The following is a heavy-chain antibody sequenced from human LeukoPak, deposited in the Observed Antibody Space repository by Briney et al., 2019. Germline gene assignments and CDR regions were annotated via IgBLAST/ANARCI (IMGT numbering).Heavy chain of an antibody. CDR2: ISAYNGNT. Sequence: VSVKVSCKASGYTFTSYGISWVRQAPGQGLEWMGWISAYNGNTNYAQKLQGRVTMTTDTSTSTAYMELRSLRSDDTAVYYCAREAIIHGSGRGKGWFDPWGQGTLVTVSS. J-gene: IGHJ5*02. CDR1: GYTFTSYG. D-gene: IGHD3-10*01. V-gene: IGHV1-18*01. CDR3: AREAIIHGSGRGKGWFDP.